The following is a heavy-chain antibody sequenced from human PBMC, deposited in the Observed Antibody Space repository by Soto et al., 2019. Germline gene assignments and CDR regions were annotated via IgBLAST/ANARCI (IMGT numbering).Heavy chain of an antibody. Sequence: PSDTLSLTCTVSGCSISSYYGSWIRQPPGKGLEWIGYIYYSGSTNYNPSLKSRVTISVDTSKNQFSLKLSSVTAADTAVYYCATRAADYDFWSGYYSYYYYMDVWGKGTTVT. D-gene: IGHD3-3*01. J-gene: IGHJ6*03. V-gene: IGHV4-59*08. CDR3: ATRAADYDFWSGYYSYYYYMDV. CDR2: IYYSGST. CDR1: GCSISSYY.